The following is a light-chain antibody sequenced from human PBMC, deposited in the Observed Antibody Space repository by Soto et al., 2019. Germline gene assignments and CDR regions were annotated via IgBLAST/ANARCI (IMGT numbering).Light chain of an antibody. V-gene: IGKV2-28*01. CDR1: QSLLHSNGYNY. Sequence: DIVMTQSPLSLPVTPGEPASISCRSSQSLLHSNGYNYFDWYLQKPGQSPPLLIYLGSNRASGVPARFSGSGSGTDYTLKISRVEAEDVGVYYCVQALQTPLTFGQGTRLEIK. J-gene: IGKJ5*01. CDR3: VQALQTPLT. CDR2: LGS.